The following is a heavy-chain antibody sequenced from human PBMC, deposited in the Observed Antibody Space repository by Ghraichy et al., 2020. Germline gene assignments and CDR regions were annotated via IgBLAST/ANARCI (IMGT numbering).Heavy chain of an antibody. J-gene: IGHJ4*02. CDR3: ARDVGREVVGTGGDYFDY. CDR1: GFTFSSYS. CDR2: ISSSSSTI. D-gene: IGHD6-19*01. V-gene: IGHV3-48*02. Sequence: GGSLRLSCAASGFTFSSYSMNWVRQAPGKGLEWVSYISSSSSTIYYADSVKGRFTISRDNAKNSLYLQMNSLRDEDTAVYYCARDVGREVVGTGGDYFDYWGQGTPVTVSS.